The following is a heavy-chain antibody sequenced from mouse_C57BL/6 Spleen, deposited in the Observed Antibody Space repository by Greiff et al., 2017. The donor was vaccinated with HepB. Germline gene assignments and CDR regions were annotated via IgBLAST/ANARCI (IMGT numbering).Heavy chain of an antibody. V-gene: IGHV1-64*01. CDR1: GYTFTSYW. Sequence: QVQLQQPGAELVKPGASVKLSCKASGYTFTSYWMHWVKQRPGQGLEWIGMIHPNSGSTNYNEKFKSKATLTVDKSSSTAYMQLSSLTSEYSAVYYCARPIYYYGSSYEAWFAYWGQGTLVTVSA. J-gene: IGHJ3*01. D-gene: IGHD1-1*01. CDR3: ARPIYYYGSSYEAWFAY. CDR2: IHPNSGST.